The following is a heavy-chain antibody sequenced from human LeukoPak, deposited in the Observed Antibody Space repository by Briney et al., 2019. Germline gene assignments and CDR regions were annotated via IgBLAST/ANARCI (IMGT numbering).Heavy chain of an antibody. J-gene: IGHJ4*02. CDR1: GFTFSGRW. D-gene: IGHD6-25*01. CDR3: ARDPSAGSES. Sequence: GGPLRLSCAASGFTFSGRWMSWVRQAPGKGLEWVANIKPDGSEKNYVDSVKGRFIISRDNAKRLLYLQMNSLRVEDTAVYYCARDPSAGSESWGQGALVIVSS. CDR2: IKPDGSEK. V-gene: IGHV3-7*01.